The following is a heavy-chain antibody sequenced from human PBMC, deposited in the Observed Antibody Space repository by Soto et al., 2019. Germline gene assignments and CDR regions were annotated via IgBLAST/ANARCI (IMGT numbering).Heavy chain of an antibody. D-gene: IGHD3-10*01. CDR2: ISAYNGNT. CDR1: GYTFTSYG. V-gene: IGHV1-18*04. CDR3: ARXITMVRGVIFYYYGMDV. Sequence: ASVKVSCKASGYTFTSYGISWVRQAPGQGLEWMGWISAYNGNTNYAQKLQGRVTMTTDTSTSTAYMELRSLRSDDTAVYYCARXITMVRGVIFYYYGMDVWGQGTTVTVSS. J-gene: IGHJ6*02.